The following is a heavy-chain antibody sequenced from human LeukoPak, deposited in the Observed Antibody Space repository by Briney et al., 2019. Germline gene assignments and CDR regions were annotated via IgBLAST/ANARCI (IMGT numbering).Heavy chain of an antibody. J-gene: IGHJ5*02. Sequence: GASVKVSCKASGYTFTGYYMHWVRQAPGQGLEWMGWINPNSGGTNYAQKFQGRVTMTRDTSISTAYMELSRLRSDDTAVYYCARGPAITMVRGVITPPSNWFDPWGQGTLVTVSS. D-gene: IGHD3-10*01. CDR2: INPNSGGT. V-gene: IGHV1-2*02. CDR1: GYTFTGYY. CDR3: ARGPAITMVRGVITPPSNWFDP.